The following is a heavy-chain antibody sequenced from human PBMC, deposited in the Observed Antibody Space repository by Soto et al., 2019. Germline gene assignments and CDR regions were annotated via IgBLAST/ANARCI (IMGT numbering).Heavy chain of an antibody. CDR1: GLTFSSYW. CDR3: ARGEAIGADP. D-gene: IGHD3-10*01. Sequence: EEQLVESGGGLVQPGGSLRLSCAASGLTFSSYWMTWVRQAPGKGLEWVANIREDGGEKNYVDSVKARFTISRDNAKNSLYLQMNSLRVEDTAVYYCARGEAIGADPWGQGTLVTVSS. V-gene: IGHV3-7*01. J-gene: IGHJ5*02. CDR2: IREDGGEK.